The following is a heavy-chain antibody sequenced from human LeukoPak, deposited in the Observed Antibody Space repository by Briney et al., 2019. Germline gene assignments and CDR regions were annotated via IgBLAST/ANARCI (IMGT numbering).Heavy chain of an antibody. CDR2: ISGDGRAT. CDR1: GFIFTDYW. D-gene: IGHD3-3*01. Sequence: GGSLRLSCAASGFIFTDYWMHWVRQGPGKELVWVARISGDGRATTYADSVKGRFTISRDNSKNTLYLQMNSLRAEDTAVYYCAKEGHYDFWSGLSPEAFDIWGQGTMVTVSS. J-gene: IGHJ3*02. CDR3: AKEGHYDFWSGLSPEAFDI. V-gene: IGHV3-74*03.